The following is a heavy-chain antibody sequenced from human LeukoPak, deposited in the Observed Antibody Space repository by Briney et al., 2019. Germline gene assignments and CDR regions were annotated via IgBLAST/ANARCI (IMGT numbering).Heavy chain of an antibody. V-gene: IGHV1-8*01. CDR1: GYTFTSFD. CDR3: ARARITMMAFDV. J-gene: IGHJ3*01. CDR2: MNPNNGNT. D-gene: IGHD3-22*01. Sequence: ASVKVSCKASGYTFTSFDINWVRQAPGQGLEWMGWMNPNNGNTGFVQKFQGRVTMTRNTSISTAYMELSSVRSDDTAVYYCARARITMMAFDVWGQGTVVTVSS.